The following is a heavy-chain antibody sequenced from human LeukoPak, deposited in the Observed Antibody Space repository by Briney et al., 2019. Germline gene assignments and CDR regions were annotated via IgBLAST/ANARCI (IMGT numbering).Heavy chain of an antibody. V-gene: IGHV3-74*01. J-gene: IGHJ4*02. CDR3: ARYNAAAGDY. CDR1: GFTFSSYW. Sequence: PGGSLRLSCAASGFTFSSYWMQWVRQAPGKGLVWVSRIKNDGSLTNYADSVKGRYTISRDNAKNTLYLQMNSLRAEDTAVYYCARYNAAAGDYWGQATLVTVSS. CDR2: IKNDGSLT. D-gene: IGHD6-13*01.